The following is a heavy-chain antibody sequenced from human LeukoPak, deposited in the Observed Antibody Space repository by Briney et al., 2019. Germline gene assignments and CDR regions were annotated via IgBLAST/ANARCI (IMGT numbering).Heavy chain of an antibody. J-gene: IGHJ4*02. CDR2: IKQDGSEK. Sequence: GGSLRLSCAASGFTFSNYWMSWVRKAPGKGLEWVANIKQDGSEKCYVDSVKGRFTISRDNAKNSLYLQMNSLRAEDTAVYYCAKDLRYFDWGSFDYWGQGTLVTVSS. CDR1: GFTFSNYW. CDR3: AKDLRYFDWGSFDY. V-gene: IGHV3-7*03. D-gene: IGHD3-9*01.